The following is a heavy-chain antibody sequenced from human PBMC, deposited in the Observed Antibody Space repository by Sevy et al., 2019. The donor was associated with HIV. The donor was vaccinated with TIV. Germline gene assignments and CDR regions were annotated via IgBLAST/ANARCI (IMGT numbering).Heavy chain of an antibody. D-gene: IGHD6-19*01. CDR3: AKEWTLLSDWYGEFDY. Sequence: GGSLRLSCAASGFTFTNYGMHWVRQAPGKGLEWVSGISNSGANTYYADSVRGRFTVPRENSKNTVYLQLNSLRAEDTAIYYCAKEWTLLSDWYGEFDYWGQGTLVTVSS. CDR2: ISNSGANT. J-gene: IGHJ4*02. CDR1: GFTFTNYG. V-gene: IGHV3-23*01.